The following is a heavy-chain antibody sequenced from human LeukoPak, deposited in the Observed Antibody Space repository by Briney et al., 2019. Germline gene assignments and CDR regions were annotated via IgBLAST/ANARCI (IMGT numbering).Heavy chain of an antibody. CDR3: ARENRLVYCSSTSGLPFDD. D-gene: IGHD2-2*01. J-gene: IGHJ4*02. CDR1: GGSFSGYY. Sequence: PSETLSLTCAVYGGSFSGYYWSWIRQPPGKGLEWIGEINHSGSTNYNPSLKSRVTISVDTSKNQFSLKLSSVTAADTAVDYCARENRLVYCSSTSGLPFDDWGQGALGTVSS. CDR2: INHSGST. V-gene: IGHV4-34*01.